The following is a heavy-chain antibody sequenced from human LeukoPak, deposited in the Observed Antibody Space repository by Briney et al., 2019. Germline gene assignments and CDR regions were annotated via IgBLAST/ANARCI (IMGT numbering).Heavy chain of an antibody. D-gene: IGHD2-2*01. J-gene: IGHJ6*02. CDR1: GYTFTSYA. CDR2: NNAGNGNT. V-gene: IGHV1-3*01. Sequence: ASVKVSCKASGYTFTSYAMHWVRQAPGQRLEWMGWNNAGNGNTKYSQKFQGRVTITRDTSASTAYMELSSLRSEDTAVYYCASVYCSSTSCWNYYYYGMDVWGQGTTVTVSS. CDR3: ASVYCSSTSCWNYYYYGMDV.